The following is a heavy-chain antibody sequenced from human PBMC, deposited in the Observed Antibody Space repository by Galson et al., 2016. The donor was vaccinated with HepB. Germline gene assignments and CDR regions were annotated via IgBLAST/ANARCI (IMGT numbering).Heavy chain of an antibody. CDR3: ARCAPALTRAFDL. CDR2: IYQTGHT. J-gene: IGHJ3*01. Sequence: SETLSLTCTVSGGSISTYDWWTWVRQPPGKGLEWIGEIYQTGHTNYNSSLKSRITISIDTSRNQFSLRLSSVTAAGTAVYYCARCAPALTRAFDLWGQGTVVTVSS. CDR1: GGSISTYDW. D-gene: IGHD3-16*01. V-gene: IGHV4-4*02.